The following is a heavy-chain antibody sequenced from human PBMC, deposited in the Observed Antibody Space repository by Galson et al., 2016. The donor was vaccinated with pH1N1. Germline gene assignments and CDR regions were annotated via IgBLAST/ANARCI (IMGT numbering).Heavy chain of an antibody. J-gene: IGHJ4*02. D-gene: IGHD6-19*01. CDR2: IYYSGST. CDR3: ARGIAVAGTQYFDY. V-gene: IGHV4-31*03. Sequence: LTCTVSGGSISSGGYYWSWIRQHPGKGLEWIGYIYYSGSTYYNPSLKSRVTISVDTSKNQFSLKLSSVTATDTAVYYCARGIAVAGTQYFDYWGQGTLVTVSS. CDR1: GGSISSGGYY.